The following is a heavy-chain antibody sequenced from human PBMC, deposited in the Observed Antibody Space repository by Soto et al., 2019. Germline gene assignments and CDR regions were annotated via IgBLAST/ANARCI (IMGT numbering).Heavy chain of an antibody. CDR1: GGTFNNYA. J-gene: IGHJ4*02. Sequence: QFQLVQSGAEVKKPGSSVKVSCKASGGTFNNYAISWVRQAPGQGLEWVGGIIPNVDAANYAQNFQGRVTIAADESAGTAYMELSRLRSEDTAVYYCARDRNGLGGIDFWGQGILVTVSS. CDR3: ARDRNGLGGIDF. V-gene: IGHV1-69*12. CDR2: IIPNVDAA. D-gene: IGHD1-1*01.